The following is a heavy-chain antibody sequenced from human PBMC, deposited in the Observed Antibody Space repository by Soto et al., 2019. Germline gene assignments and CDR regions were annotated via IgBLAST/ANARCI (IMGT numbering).Heavy chain of an antibody. V-gene: IGHV3-30-3*01. J-gene: IGHJ6*02. Sequence: PGGSLRLSCAASGFTFSSYAMHWVRQAPGKGLEWVAVISYDGSNKYYADSVKGRFTISRDNSMNTLYLQMNSLRAEDTAVYYCARSDRYYDSSGYPPLGMDVWGQGTTVTVSS. CDR2: ISYDGSNK. CDR3: ARSDRYYDSSGYPPLGMDV. CDR1: GFTFSSYA. D-gene: IGHD3-22*01.